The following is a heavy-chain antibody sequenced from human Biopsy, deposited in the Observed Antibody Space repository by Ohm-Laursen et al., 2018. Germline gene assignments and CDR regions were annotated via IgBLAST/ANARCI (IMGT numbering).Heavy chain of an antibody. V-gene: IGHV1-24*01. D-gene: IGHD1-1*01. CDR1: GYTLTELS. J-gene: IGHJ4*02. CDR3: AADINVWNVNY. CDR2: FAPENSKT. Sequence: SPVKVSCKVSGYTLTELSMHWVRQAPGKGLEWMGGFAPENSKTVYAQNFQARVSMTEDTSTDTAYMELRSLRSEDTAVYYCAADINVWNVNYWGQGTQVTVSS.